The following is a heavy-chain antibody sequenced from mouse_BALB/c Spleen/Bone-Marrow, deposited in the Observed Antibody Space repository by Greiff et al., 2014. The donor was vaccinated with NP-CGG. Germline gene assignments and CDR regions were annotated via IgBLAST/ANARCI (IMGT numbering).Heavy chain of an antibody. J-gene: IGHJ3*01. Sequence: QVQLKQSGPELVRPGVSVKISCKGSGYTFTDYAMHWVKQSHAKSLEWIGVISTYSGNTNYNQKFKGKATMTVDKSSSTAYMELARLTSEDSAIYYCARSGYGYDWFAYWGQGTLVIVSA. V-gene: IGHV1-67*01. CDR3: ARSGYGYDWFAY. D-gene: IGHD2-2*01. CDR1: GYTFTDYA. CDR2: ISTYSGNT.